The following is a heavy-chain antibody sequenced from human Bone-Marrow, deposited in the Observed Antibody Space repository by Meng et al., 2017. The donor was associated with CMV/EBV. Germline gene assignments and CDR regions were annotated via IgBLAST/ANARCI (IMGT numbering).Heavy chain of an antibody. D-gene: IGHD3-3*01. J-gene: IGHJ6*02. CDR2: IWYDGSNK. CDR1: GFTFSSYG. Sequence: GESLKISCAASGFTFSSYGMHWVRQAPGKGLEWVAVIWYDGSNKYYADSVKGRFTISRDNSKNTLYLQMNSLRAEDTAVYYCARAALYYALDVWGQGTTVTVSS. CDR3: ARAALYYALDV. V-gene: IGHV3-33*01.